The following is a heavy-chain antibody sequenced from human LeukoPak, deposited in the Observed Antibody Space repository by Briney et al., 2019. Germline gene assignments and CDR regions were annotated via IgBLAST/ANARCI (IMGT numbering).Heavy chain of an antibody. CDR3: SKGGKWDVTPFDY. CDR1: GFTFTSYS. CDR2: ISGGGGST. J-gene: IGHJ4*02. D-gene: IGHD1-26*01. Sequence: GGSLRLSCAAPGFTFTSYSMNWVRQAPGKGLEWVSTISGGGGSTYYADSVKGRFTISRDNSKNTLYLQVNSLRAEDTAVYYCSKGGKWDVTPFDYWGQGTLVTVSS. V-gene: IGHV3-23*01.